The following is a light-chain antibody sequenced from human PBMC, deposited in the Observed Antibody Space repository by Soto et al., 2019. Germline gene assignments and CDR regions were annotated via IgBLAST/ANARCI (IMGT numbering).Light chain of an antibody. CDR2: GAP. CDR1: QSVSNSY. CDR3: QQYNNWPRT. V-gene: IGKV3-20*01. J-gene: IGKJ1*01. Sequence: EVVLTQSPGTLSLSPGERATLSCRASQSVSNSYLAWYQQKPGQAPRLLIFGAPSRAAGIPDRFSGSGSGTDFTLTISRLEPEDFAVYYCQQYNNWPRTFGQGTKVEIK.